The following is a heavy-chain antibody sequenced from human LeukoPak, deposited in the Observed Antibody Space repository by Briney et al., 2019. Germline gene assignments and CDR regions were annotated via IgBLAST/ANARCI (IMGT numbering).Heavy chain of an antibody. V-gene: IGHV3-74*01. J-gene: IGHJ4*02. CDR2: INSDGSST. CDR1: GFTFSSYW. CDR3: ARDQYSDSPADY. Sequence: GGALRLSCAASGFTFSSYWMHWVRQAPGKGLVWVSRINSDGSSTSYADSVKGRFTISRDNAKNTLYLQMNSLRAEDTAVYYCARDQYSDSPADYWGQGTLVTVSS. D-gene: IGHD2-15*01.